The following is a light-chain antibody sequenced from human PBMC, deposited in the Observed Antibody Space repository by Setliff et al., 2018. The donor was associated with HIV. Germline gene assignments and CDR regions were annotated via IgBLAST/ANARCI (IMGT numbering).Light chain of an antibody. CDR2: EDS. J-gene: IGLJ1*01. Sequence: SYELTQPPSVSVSPGQTASITCSGDKLGEKYACWYQQKPGQSPVLVIYEDSKRPSGIPERFSGSNSGNTATLTIRETKARDEADYYCQAWDSSTAYVFGTGTKVTVL. CDR3: QAWDSSTAYV. V-gene: IGLV3-1*01. CDR1: KLGEKY.